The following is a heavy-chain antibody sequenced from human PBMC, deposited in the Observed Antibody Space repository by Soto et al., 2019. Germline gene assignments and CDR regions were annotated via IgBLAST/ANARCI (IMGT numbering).Heavy chain of an antibody. CDR2: ISSSSSYI. D-gene: IGHD2-8*01. V-gene: IGHV3-21*01. J-gene: IGHJ4*02. CDR1: GFTFSSYS. CDR3: ARAVSVRGPGDY. Sequence: PGGSLRLSCAASGFTFSSYSMNWVRQAPGKGLEWVSSISSSSSYIYYADSVKGRFTISRDNAKNSLYLQMNSLRAEDTAVYYCARAVSVRGPGDYWGQGTLVTVSS.